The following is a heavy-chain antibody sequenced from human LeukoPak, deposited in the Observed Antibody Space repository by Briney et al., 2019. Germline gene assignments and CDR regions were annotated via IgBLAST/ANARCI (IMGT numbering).Heavy chain of an antibody. CDR1: GFTFSSYA. CDR3: ARMGYYDILTGYPRSGMDV. V-gene: IGHV4-34*01. CDR2: INHSGST. Sequence: GSLRLSCAASGFTFSSYAMSWVRQAPGKGLEWIGEINHSGSTNYNPSLKSRVTISVDTSKNQFSLKLSSVTAADTAVYYCARMGYYDILTGYPRSGMDVWGQGTTVTVSS. D-gene: IGHD3-9*01. J-gene: IGHJ6*02.